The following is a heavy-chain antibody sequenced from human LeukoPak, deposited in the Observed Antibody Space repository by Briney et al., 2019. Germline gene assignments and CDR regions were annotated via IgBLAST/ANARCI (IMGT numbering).Heavy chain of an antibody. D-gene: IGHD1-1*01. CDR3: ARDLLATTGYALGY. Sequence: SQTLSLTCAISGDSVSINSASWSWTRQSPSRGLEWLGRTYYRSKWYNEYGVSVGSRITINADTSKNQFSLQLNSVTPEDTAVYYCARDLLATTGYALGYWGQGTLVTVSS. J-gene: IGHJ4*02. CDR2: TYYRSKWYN. CDR1: GDSVSINSAS. V-gene: IGHV6-1*01.